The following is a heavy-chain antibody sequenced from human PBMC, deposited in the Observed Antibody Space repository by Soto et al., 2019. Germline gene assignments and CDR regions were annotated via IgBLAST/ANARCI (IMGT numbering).Heavy chain of an antibody. J-gene: IGHJ4*02. V-gene: IGHV3-48*01. CDR2: ISTSSSIV. Sequence: EVQLVESGGGLVQPGGSLRLSCVASGFTFSSYSINWVRQAPGKGLEWVSYISTSSSIVDYADSVKGRFTISRDNAKNSLYLQMSGLRVEDTAVYYCAIPMSTGYWGQGTLVTLSS. CDR1: GFTFSSYS. CDR3: AIPMSTGY. D-gene: IGHD2-8*02.